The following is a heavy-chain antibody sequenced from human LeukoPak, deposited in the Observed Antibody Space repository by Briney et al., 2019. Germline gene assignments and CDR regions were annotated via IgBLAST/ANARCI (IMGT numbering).Heavy chain of an antibody. Sequence: ASVKVSCKASGYTFTSYGISWVRQAPGQGLEWMGWISAYNGNTNYAQKLQGRVTMTTDTSTSTAYMELRSLRSDDTAVYYCARALPPDIVVVPAANTYMDVWGEGTTVTVSS. CDR3: ARALPPDIVVVPAANTYMDV. V-gene: IGHV1-18*01. D-gene: IGHD2-2*01. J-gene: IGHJ6*03. CDR2: ISAYNGNT. CDR1: GYTFTSYG.